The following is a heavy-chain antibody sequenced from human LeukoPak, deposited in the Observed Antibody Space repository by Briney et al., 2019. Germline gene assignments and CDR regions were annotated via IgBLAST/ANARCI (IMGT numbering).Heavy chain of an antibody. CDR3: ARGQGQLAPQPYGY. CDR2: ISAYNGNT. Sequence: GASVKVSCKASGYTFTSYGISWVRQAPGQGLEWMGWISAYNGNTKYAQILQGRVTMTTDTSTSTAYMELRSLRSDDTAVYYCARGQGQLAPQPYGYWGQGTLVTVSS. J-gene: IGHJ4*02. D-gene: IGHD6-13*01. CDR1: GYTFTSYG. V-gene: IGHV1-18*01.